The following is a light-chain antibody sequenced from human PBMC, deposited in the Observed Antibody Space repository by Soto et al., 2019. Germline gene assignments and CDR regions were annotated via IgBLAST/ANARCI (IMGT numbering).Light chain of an antibody. J-gene: IGKJ1*01. CDR3: QQYDYWPRT. CDR2: GAS. CDR1: QSISSSN. V-gene: IGKV3-15*01. Sequence: EIVLTQSPATLSVSPGGSTTLSCRASQSISSSNLAWYQQNPGQAPRLLMYGASNRATGIPARFSGSGSGTEFTLTISSLQSEDFAVYYCQQYDYWPRTFGQGTKVDI.